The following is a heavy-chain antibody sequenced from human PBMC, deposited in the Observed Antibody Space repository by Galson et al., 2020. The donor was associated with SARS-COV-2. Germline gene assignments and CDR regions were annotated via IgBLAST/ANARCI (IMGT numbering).Heavy chain of an antibody. CDR2: IYPGDSDT. CDR1: AYTFHSYW. D-gene: IGHD1-26*01. V-gene: IGHV5-51*01. J-gene: IGHJ4*02. Sequence: TGGSLRLSCKGSAYTFHSYWIAWVRQTPGKGLEWMGIIYPGDSDTIYAPSFQGQVTISADKSISTAYLQWRSLKASDGAMYYCARIAGASTSPLDYWGQGTLVIVSS. CDR3: ARIAGASTSPLDY.